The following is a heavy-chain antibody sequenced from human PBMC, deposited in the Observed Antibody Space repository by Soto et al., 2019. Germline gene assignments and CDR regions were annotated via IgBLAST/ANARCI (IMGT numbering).Heavy chain of an antibody. D-gene: IGHD6-25*01. J-gene: IGHJ6*02. CDR2: IIPVFHTT. V-gene: IGHV1-69*01. Sequence: QVQLVQSVAEVKKHGSSVKVSCQASGGTFNNFAFTWVRQAPGQGLEWLRGIIPVFHTTNIAQTFQDRITVTADDFTTTVYMEMTSLRYDDTAVYYCATATISPVSATLYHYGMDVWGQGTTVTVSS. CDR1: GGTFNNFA. CDR3: ATATISPVSATLYHYGMDV.